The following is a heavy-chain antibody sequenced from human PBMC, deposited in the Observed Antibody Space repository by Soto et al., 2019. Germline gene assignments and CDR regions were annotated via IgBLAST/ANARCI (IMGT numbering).Heavy chain of an antibody. CDR2: IYYSGST. V-gene: IGHV4-59*01. CDR3: ARVPNYYDSSGYYYLDNWFDP. CDR1: GGSISSYY. J-gene: IGHJ5*02. D-gene: IGHD3-22*01. Sequence: QVQLQESGPGLVKPSETLSLTCTVSGGSISSYYWSWIRQPPGKGLEWIGYIYYSGSTNYNPSLTSRVTISVDTSKNQFSLKLSSVTAADTAVYYCARVPNYYDSSGYYYLDNWFDPWGQGTLVTVSS.